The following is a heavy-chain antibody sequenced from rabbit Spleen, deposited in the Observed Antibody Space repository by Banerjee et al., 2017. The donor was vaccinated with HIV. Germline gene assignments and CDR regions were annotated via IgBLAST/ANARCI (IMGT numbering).Heavy chain of an antibody. J-gene: IGHJ4*01. Sequence: EGSLTLTCKASGFSFSSNWICWVRQAPGKGLTWIACINVVTGKAVYASWAKGRFTFSRTSSTTVTLQMTSLTAADTATYFCARDLVAVIGWNFNLWGPGTLVTVS. V-gene: IGHV1S45*01. CDR1: GFSFSSNW. D-gene: IGHD1-1*01. CDR3: ARDLVAVIGWNFNL. CDR2: INVVTGKA.